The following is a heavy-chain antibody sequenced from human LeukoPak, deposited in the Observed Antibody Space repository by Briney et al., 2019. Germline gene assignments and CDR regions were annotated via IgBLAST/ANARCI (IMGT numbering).Heavy chain of an antibody. CDR1: GFTFSSYG. J-gene: IGHJ6*02. CDR3: AKVGRASVYYYGMDV. CDR2: ISYDGSNK. D-gene: IGHD5/OR15-5a*01. Sequence: PGGSLRLSCAASGFTFSSYGMHWVRQAPGKGLEWVAVISYDGSNKYYADSVKGRFTISRDNSKNTLYLQMNSLRAEDTAVYYCAKVGRASVYYYGMDVWGQGTTVTGSS. V-gene: IGHV3-30*18.